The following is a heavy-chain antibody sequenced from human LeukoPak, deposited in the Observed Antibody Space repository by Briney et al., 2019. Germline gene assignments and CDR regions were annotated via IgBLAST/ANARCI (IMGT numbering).Heavy chain of an antibody. Sequence: EASVKVSCKASGYTFTSYGISWVRQAPGQGLEWLGWISTYNGNTDYAQELQGRVTMTTDTSTSTAYMELRSLRSDDTAVCYCARDPYYYGSGIGVRYFDLWGRGTLVTVSS. CDR3: ARDPYYYGSGIGVRYFDL. D-gene: IGHD3-10*01. V-gene: IGHV1-18*01. J-gene: IGHJ2*01. CDR2: ISTYNGNT. CDR1: GYTFTSYG.